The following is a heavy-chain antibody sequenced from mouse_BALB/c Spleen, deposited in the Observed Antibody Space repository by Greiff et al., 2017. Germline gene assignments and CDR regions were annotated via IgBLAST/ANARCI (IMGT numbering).Heavy chain of an antibody. V-gene: IGHV1-4*01. CDR1: GYTFTSYT. CDR2: INPSSGYT. CDR3: ARSWGIYYYAMDY. Sequence: QVQLKQSGAELARPGASVKMSCKASGYTFTSYTMHWVKQRPGQGLEWIGYINPSSGYTNYNQKFKDKATLTADKSSSTAYLQLSSLTSEDSAVYYCARSWGIYYYAMDYWGQGTSVTVSS. J-gene: IGHJ4*01.